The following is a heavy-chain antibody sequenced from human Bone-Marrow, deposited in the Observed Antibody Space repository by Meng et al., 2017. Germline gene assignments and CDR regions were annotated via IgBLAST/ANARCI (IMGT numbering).Heavy chain of an antibody. D-gene: IGHD4-17*01. CDR2: IKEDGSEK. J-gene: IGHJ4*02. CDR3: ARDATRGGDFDY. CDR1: GFTFSNYW. Sequence: GGSLRLSCTASGFTFSNYWMSWVRQAPGKGLEWVANIKEDGSEKYYVDSVKGRFTIPRDNAKISLDLQMNSLRAEDTAVYYCARDATRGGDFDYWGQGTLVTVSS. V-gene: IGHV3-7*01.